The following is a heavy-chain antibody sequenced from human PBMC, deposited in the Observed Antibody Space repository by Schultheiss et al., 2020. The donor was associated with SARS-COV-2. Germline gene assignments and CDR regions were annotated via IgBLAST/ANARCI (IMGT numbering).Heavy chain of an antibody. J-gene: IGHJ4*02. CDR3: TTDFPYCSGGSCYIG. V-gene: IGHV3-33*03. D-gene: IGHD2-15*01. CDR1: GFTFSSYG. CDR2: IWYDGSNK. Sequence: GESLKISCAASGFTFSSYGMHWVRQAPGKGLEWVAVIWYDGSNKYYADSVKGRFTISRDNAKNSLYLQMNSLKTEDTAVYYCTTDFPYCSGGSCYIGWGQGTLVTVSS.